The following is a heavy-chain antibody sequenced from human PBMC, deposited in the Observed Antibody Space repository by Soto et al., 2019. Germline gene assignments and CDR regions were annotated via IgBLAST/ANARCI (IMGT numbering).Heavy chain of an antibody. CDR1: GFTFSDYA. CDR3: AKGDSGGFPRYFDY. V-gene: IGHV3-23*01. J-gene: IGHJ4*02. Sequence: PGGSLRLSCAASGFTFSDYAMSWVRQAPGKGLEWVSAIGGGVGYTYNADSVKGRFTISRDNSKNTVSLQLNSLKVEDTAVYFCAKGDSGGFPRYFDYRGQGTLVTLSS. CDR2: IGGGVGYT. D-gene: IGHD3-22*01.